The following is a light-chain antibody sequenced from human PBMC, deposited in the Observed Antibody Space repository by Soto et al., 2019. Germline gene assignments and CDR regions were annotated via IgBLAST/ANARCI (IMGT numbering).Light chain of an antibody. J-gene: IGLJ2*01. CDR1: SSDVGACNY. V-gene: IGLV2-14*01. Sequence: QSALTQPASVSGSPGQPITISCTGTSSDVGACNYVPWDQQQPGKAPKLMSYDVSTRPSGVSNRSSGSKSGNTASLTISGLQADDDADYYGSYYTRSVTPLYVLFGGGPKLTVL. CDR3: SYYTRSVTPLYVL. CDR2: DVS.